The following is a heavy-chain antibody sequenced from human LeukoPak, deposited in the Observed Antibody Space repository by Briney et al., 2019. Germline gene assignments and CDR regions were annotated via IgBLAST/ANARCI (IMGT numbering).Heavy chain of an antibody. CDR1: GFTFSSYL. V-gene: IGHV3-74*01. CDR3: ARAQWLAFDY. D-gene: IGHD6-19*01. J-gene: IGHJ4*02. CDR2: INSDGSST. Sequence: PGGSLRLSCAASGFTFSSYLMFWVRQAPGKGLVWVSYINSDGSSTIYADSVNGQFTISRDNTKNTLSLQMNSLRAAETAVYYCARAQWLAFDYWGQGTLVTVSS.